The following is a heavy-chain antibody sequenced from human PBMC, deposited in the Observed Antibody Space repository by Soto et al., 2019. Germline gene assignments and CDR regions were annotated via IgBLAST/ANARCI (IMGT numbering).Heavy chain of an antibody. V-gene: IGHV1-69*02. CDR2: IIPILGIA. CDR1: GGTFSSYT. Sequence: SVKVSCKASGGTFSSYTISWVRQAPGQGLEWMGRIIPILGIANYAQKFQGRVTITADKSTSTAYMELSSLRSEDTAVYYCARSKLRYFDWLYQLDYWGQGTLVTVS. CDR3: ARSKLRYFDWLYQLDY. J-gene: IGHJ4*02. D-gene: IGHD3-9*01.